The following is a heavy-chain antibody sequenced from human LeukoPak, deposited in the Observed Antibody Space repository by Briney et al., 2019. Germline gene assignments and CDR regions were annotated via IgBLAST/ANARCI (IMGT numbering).Heavy chain of an antibody. CDR1: GFTFSSNW. Sequence: GGSLRLSCATSGFTFSSNWMSWVRQAPGKGLEWVSAISGSGGSTYYADSVKGRFTISRDNSKNTLYLQMNSLRAEDTAVYYCAKVSGSGWIFDYWGQGTLVTVSS. CDR3: AKVSGSGWIFDY. J-gene: IGHJ4*02. D-gene: IGHD6-19*01. CDR2: ISGSGGST. V-gene: IGHV3-23*01.